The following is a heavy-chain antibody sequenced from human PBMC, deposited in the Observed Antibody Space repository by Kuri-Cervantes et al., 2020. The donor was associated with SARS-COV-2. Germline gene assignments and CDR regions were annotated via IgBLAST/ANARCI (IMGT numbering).Heavy chain of an antibody. Sequence: ESLKISCTVSGGSISSYYWSWIRQPAGKGLEWIGRIYTSGSTNYNPSLKSRVTMSVDTSKNQFSLKLSSVTAADTAVYYCARLGLHQTLYYFDYWGQGTLVTVSS. J-gene: IGHJ4*02. D-gene: IGHD2-2*01. CDR3: ARLGLHQTLYYFDY. CDR1: GGSISSYY. V-gene: IGHV4-4*07. CDR2: IYTSGST.